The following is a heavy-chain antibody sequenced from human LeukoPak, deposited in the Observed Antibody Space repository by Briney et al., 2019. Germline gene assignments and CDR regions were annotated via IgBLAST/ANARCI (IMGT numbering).Heavy chain of an antibody. CDR1: GFTFSSYS. D-gene: IGHD1-26*01. CDR3: AKFWSGSYGRDAFDI. CDR2: ISSSSTI. Sequence: PGGSLRLSCAASGFTFSSYSMNWVRQAPGKGLEWVSYISSSSTIYYSDSVKGRFTISRDNSKNTLYLQMNSLRAEDTAVYYCAKFWSGSYGRDAFDIWGQGTMVTVSS. V-gene: IGHV3-48*01. J-gene: IGHJ3*02.